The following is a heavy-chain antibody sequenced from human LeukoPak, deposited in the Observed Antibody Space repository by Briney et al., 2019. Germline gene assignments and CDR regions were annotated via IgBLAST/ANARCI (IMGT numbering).Heavy chain of an antibody. D-gene: IGHD6-19*01. J-gene: IGHJ4*02. Sequence: GGSLRLSCAASGFTFSSYAMSWVRQAPGKGLEWVSAISGSGGTTYFAGSVKVRITISRDNSKNTLYLQMNSLRAEDTAVYFCAKEGGSGWYYFDCWGQGTLVTVSS. CDR2: ISGSGGTT. V-gene: IGHV3-23*01. CDR1: GFTFSSYA. CDR3: AKEGGSGWYYFDC.